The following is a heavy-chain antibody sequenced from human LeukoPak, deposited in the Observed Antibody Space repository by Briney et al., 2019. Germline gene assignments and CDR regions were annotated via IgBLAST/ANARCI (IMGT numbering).Heavy chain of an antibody. V-gene: IGHV1-46*01. Sequence: ASVKVSCTASGYTFTSYYMHWVRQAPGQGLEWMGIINPSGGSTSYAQKFQGRVTMTRDTSTSTVYMELSSLRSEDTAVYYCARGTFDYYDSSGYNDYWGQGTLVTVSS. CDR2: INPSGGST. CDR1: GYTFTSYY. D-gene: IGHD3-22*01. J-gene: IGHJ4*02. CDR3: ARGTFDYYDSSGYNDY.